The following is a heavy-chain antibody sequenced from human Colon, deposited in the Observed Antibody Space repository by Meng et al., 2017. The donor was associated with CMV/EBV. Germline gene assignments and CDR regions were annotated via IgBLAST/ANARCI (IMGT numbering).Heavy chain of an antibody. Sequence: GESLKISCAASGFTSSSFGMNWVRQAPGKGLEWVSSISTISGFMYYADSVRGRFSISRDNSQSTVYLQMNSLRVEDTAVYYCAGGLFDYWGQGALVTVSS. CDR3: AGGLFDY. CDR1: GFTSSSFG. CDR2: ISTISGFM. D-gene: IGHD2-15*01. V-gene: IGHV3-21*01. J-gene: IGHJ4*02.